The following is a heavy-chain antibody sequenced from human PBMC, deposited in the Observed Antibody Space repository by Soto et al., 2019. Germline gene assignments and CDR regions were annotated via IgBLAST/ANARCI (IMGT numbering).Heavy chain of an antibody. Sequence: GGSLRLSCAASGFTFSSYAMSWVRQAPGKGLEWVSAISGSGGSTYYADSVKGRFTISRDNSKNTLYLQMNSLRAEDTAVYYCAKRPRAYIVVVIVGDGDDAFDIWGQGTMVTVSS. D-gene: IGHD2-21*01. J-gene: IGHJ3*02. CDR3: AKRPRAYIVVVIVGDGDDAFDI. V-gene: IGHV3-23*01. CDR1: GFTFSSYA. CDR2: ISGSGGST.